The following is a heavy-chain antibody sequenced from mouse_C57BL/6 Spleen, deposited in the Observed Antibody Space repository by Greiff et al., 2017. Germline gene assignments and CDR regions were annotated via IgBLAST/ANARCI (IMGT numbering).Heavy chain of an antibody. J-gene: IGHJ4*01. Sequence: VQLKESGPELVKPGASVKISCKASGYSFTGYYMNWVKQSPEKSLEWIGEINPSTGGTTYNQKFKAKATLTVDKSSSTAYMQLKSLTSEDSAVYYCASGAVVAMDYWGQGTSVTVAS. CDR2: INPSTGGT. CDR3: ASGAVVAMDY. D-gene: IGHD1-1*01. CDR1: GYSFTGYY. V-gene: IGHV1-42*01.